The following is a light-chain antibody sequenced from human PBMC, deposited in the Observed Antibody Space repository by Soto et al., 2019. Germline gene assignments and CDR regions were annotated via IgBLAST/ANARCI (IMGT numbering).Light chain of an antibody. Sequence: DIQMTQSPSSLSASVGDRVTITCRASQTISNYLNWYQQKSGKAPKVLIYGASRLQSGVPSRYSGSGVGTDFTLTNSGLQPEDFATYYCQQSYSSPYTFGPGTKVDIK. J-gene: IGKJ3*01. CDR3: QQSYSSPYT. CDR1: QTISNY. CDR2: GAS. V-gene: IGKV1-39*01.